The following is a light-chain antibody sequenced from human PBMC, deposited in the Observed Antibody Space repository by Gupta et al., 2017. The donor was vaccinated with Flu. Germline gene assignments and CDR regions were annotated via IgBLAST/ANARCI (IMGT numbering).Light chain of an antibody. CDR3: QQYNNWPPVT. Sequence: EIVMTQSPATLSVSPGERATLSCRASQSVSSNLAWYQQKPGQAPRLLIYGASTRATGIPARFSGSGYGTEFTLTISSRQSEDFAVYYCQQYNNWPPVTFGQGTKLEIK. CDR2: GAS. V-gene: IGKV3-15*01. CDR1: QSVSSN. J-gene: IGKJ2*01.